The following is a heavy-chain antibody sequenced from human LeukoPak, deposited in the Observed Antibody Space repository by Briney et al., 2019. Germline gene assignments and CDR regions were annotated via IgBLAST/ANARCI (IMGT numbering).Heavy chain of an antibody. CDR3: ARRGMNGSGSYYTSDH. CDR1: GYTFTGYY. J-gene: IGHJ4*02. CDR2: INPNSGGT. Sequence: ASVKVSCKASGYTFTGYYMHWVRQAPGQGLEWMGWINPNSGGTNYAQKFQGRVTMTRDTSISTAYMELSRLRSDDTAVYYCARRGMNGSGSYYTSDHWGPGTLVTVSS. D-gene: IGHD3-10*01. V-gene: IGHV1-2*02.